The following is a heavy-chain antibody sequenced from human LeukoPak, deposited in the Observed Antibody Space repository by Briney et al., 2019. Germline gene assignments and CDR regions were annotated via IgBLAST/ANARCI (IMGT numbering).Heavy chain of an antibody. V-gene: IGHV3-48*02. J-gene: IGHJ4*02. Sequence: GGSQRLSCVASGFTFSSFNMNWVRQAPGKGLEWVSYISSSSSIMFFADSVKGRFIISRDNAKNSLYLQMNSLRDEDTAVYYCARDLISGHYTFDHWGQGTLVTVSS. D-gene: IGHD4-11*01. CDR1: GFTFSSFN. CDR3: ARDLISGHYTFDH. CDR2: ISSSSSIM.